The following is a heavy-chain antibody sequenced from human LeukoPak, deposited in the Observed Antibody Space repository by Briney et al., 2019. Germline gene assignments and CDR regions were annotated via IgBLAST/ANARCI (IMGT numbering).Heavy chain of an antibody. CDR2: ISGSSGST. D-gene: IGHD3-10*01. V-gene: IGHV3-23*01. CDR1: GFTFSNYA. CDR3: AKDRAYYASGSMIDY. J-gene: IGHJ4*02. Sequence: GGSLRLSCAASGFTFSNYAITWVRQAPGKGLEWISGISGSSGSTYYADSVKGRFTISRDNSKNTLYLQMNSLRAEDTAVYYCAKDRAYYASGSMIDYWGQGTLVTVSS.